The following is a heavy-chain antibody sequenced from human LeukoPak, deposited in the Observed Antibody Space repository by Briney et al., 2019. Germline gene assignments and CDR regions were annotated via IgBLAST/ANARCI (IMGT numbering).Heavy chain of an antibody. D-gene: IGHD1-26*01. J-gene: IGHJ3*02. CDR3: ARFSGSYHGYAFDI. CDR2: ISYDGSNK. Sequence: GGSLRLSCAASGFTFSSYGMHWVRQAPGKGLEWVAVISYDGSNKYYADSVKGRFTISRDNSKNTLYLQMNSLRAEDTAVYYCARFSGSYHGYAFDIWGQGTMVTVSS. V-gene: IGHV3-30*03. CDR1: GFTFSSYG.